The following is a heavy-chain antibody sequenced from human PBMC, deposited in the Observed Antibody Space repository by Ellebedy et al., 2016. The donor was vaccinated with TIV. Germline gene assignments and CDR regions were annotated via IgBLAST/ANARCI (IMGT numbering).Heavy chain of an antibody. CDR3: ARDPHLDV. V-gene: IGHV3-48*04. Sequence: GESLKISCAASGFTFSEYDMDWVRQAPGKGLEWISYISSSSSTIYYADSVKGRFTVSRDNTKNSLFLQMNSLRADDTAVYYCARDPHLDVWGKGTTVTVSS. CDR2: ISSSSSTI. J-gene: IGHJ6*04. CDR1: GFTFSEYD.